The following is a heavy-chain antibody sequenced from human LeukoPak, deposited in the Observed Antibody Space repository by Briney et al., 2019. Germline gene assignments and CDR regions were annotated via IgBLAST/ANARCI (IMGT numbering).Heavy chain of an antibody. CDR1: GGSISSYY. Sequence: PSETLSLTYTVSGGSISSYYWSWIRQPPGKGLEWIGYIYYSGSTNYNPSLKSRVTISVDTSKNQFSLKLSSVTAADTAVYYCASMTTEAFDIWGQGTMVTVSS. CDR2: IYYSGST. V-gene: IGHV4-59*01. J-gene: IGHJ3*02. D-gene: IGHD4-17*01. CDR3: ASMTTEAFDI.